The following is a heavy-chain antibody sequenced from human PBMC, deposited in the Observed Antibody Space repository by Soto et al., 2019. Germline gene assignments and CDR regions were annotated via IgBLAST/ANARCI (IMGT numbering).Heavy chain of an antibody. J-gene: IGHJ6*01. CDR2: ILYDGSNK. Sequence: QVQLVESGGGVVQPGTSLRLSCAASGFTFSNYGMHWVRQTPGKGLEWVALILYDGSNKYYADSVKGRFTISRDNSKNTLHLQVSSLRAEDTAVYYCAKSRDAYNFYFYYGMDVW. D-gene: IGHD1-1*01. CDR3: AKSRDAYNFYFYYGMDV. CDR1: GFTFSNYG. V-gene: IGHV3-30*18.